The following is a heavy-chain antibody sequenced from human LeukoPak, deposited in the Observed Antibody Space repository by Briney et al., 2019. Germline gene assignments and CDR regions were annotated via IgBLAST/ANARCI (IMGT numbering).Heavy chain of an antibody. V-gene: IGHV3-15*07. D-gene: IGHD2-21*01. CDR1: GFTFSNAY. Sequence: GGSLRLSCAASGFTFSNAYMNWVRQAPGKGLEWVGRIEPETDGETTEYAAPVKGRFSISGDDSKNMLYLQMNSLKTEDTAVYYCITPLPYSAQGGQGTLVTVSS. J-gene: IGHJ4*02. CDR2: IEPETDGETT. CDR3: ITPLPYSAQ.